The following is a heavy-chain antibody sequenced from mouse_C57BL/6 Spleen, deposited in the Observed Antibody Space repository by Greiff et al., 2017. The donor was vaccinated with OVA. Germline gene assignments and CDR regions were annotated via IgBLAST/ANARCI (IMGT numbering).Heavy chain of an antibody. Sequence: EVHLVESGGGLVQPGGSLSLSCAASGFTFTDYYMSWVRQPPGKALEWLGFIRNKANGYTTEYSASVKGRVTISRDNSQSILYLQMNALRAEDSATYDCARDEDWYFDVWGTGTTVTVSS. CDR1: GFTFTDYY. CDR2: IRNKANGYTT. J-gene: IGHJ1*03. CDR3: ARDEDWYFDV. V-gene: IGHV7-3*01.